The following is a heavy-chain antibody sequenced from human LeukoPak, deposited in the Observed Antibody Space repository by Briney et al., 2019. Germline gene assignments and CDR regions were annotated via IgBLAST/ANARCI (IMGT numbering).Heavy chain of an antibody. J-gene: IGHJ5*02. CDR3: ARTHPGSRRITMFNWFDP. Sequence: SETLSLTCTVSGGSISSGGYYWSWIRQPPGKGLEWIGEINHSGSTNYNPSLKSRVTISVDTSKNQFSLKLSSVTAADTAVYYCARTHPGSRRITMFNWFDPWGQGTLVTVSS. V-gene: IGHV4-39*07. CDR1: GGSISSGGYY. D-gene: IGHD3-10*02. CDR2: INHSGST.